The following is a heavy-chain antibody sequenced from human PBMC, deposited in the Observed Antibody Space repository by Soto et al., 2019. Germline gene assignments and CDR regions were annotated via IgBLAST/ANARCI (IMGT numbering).Heavy chain of an antibody. CDR3: AAQPDYYYDSSGYYTTNNDY. CDR2: IVVGSGNT. D-gene: IGHD3-22*01. Sequence: SVKVSCKASGFTFTISAVQWVRQARGQRLEWIGWIVVGSGNTNYAQKFQERVTITRDMSTSTAYMELSSLRSEDTAVYYCAAQPDYYYDSSGYYTTNNDYWGQGTLVTVSS. V-gene: IGHV1-58*01. J-gene: IGHJ4*02. CDR1: GFTFTISA.